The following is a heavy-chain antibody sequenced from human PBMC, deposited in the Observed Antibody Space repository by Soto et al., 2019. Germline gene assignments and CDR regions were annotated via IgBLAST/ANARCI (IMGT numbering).Heavy chain of an antibody. CDR2: IKQDGSEK. V-gene: IGHV3-7*01. D-gene: IGHD3-3*01. CDR3: ARDRGLKVLEWLVHSESANDY. J-gene: IGHJ4*02. CDR1: GFTFSSYW. Sequence: GGSLRLSCAASGFTFSSYWMSWVRQAPGKGLEWVANIKQDGSEKYYVDSVKGRFTISRDNAKNSLYLQMNSLRAEDTAVYYCARDRGLKVLEWLVHSESANDYWGQGTLVTVSS.